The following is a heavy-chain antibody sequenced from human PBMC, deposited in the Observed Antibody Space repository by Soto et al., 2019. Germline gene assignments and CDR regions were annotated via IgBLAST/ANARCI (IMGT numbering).Heavy chain of an antibody. D-gene: IGHD3-10*01. V-gene: IGHV1-18*01. CDR2: ISASNGKT. CDR3: ARATIWFGELPWFDP. J-gene: IGHJ5*02. Sequence: ASVKVSCKASGYTFINYDINWVRQAPGQGLEWMGWISASNGKTNYAQKFQGRVTMTTDTSTSTAYMELRSLRSDDTAMYYCARATIWFGELPWFDPWGQGTLVTVSS. CDR1: GYTFINYD.